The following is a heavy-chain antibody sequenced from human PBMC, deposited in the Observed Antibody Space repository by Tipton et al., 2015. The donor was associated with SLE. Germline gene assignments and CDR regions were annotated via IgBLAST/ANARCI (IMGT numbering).Heavy chain of an antibody. CDR2: IYNIGST. D-gene: IGHD2-2*01. CDR1: GGSVSGHY. CDR3: ASGTTTSCDHYYYMDV. J-gene: IGHJ6*03. V-gene: IGHV4-59*02. Sequence: TLSLTCSVSGGSVSGHYWSWIRQPPGKRLEWIGYIYNIGSTSSNPSLKSRLTLSIDPSKNQFSLKLSSVTAADTAVYYCASGTTTSCDHYYYMDVWGKGTTVTASS.